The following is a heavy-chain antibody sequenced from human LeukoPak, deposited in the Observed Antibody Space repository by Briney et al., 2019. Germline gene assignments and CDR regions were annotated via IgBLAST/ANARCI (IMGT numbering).Heavy chain of an antibody. V-gene: IGHV3-74*01. CDR3: ARGRVGGQRTDTFDI. Sequence: GGSLRLSCAASGFTFSSYWLHWVRQAPGKGLVWVSRIKGDERSTNYADSVKGRFTISRDNAKNTVYLEMNSLRAEDTAVYYCARGRVGGQRTDTFDIWGQGTMVTVSS. D-gene: IGHD1-26*01. CDR1: GFTFSSYW. CDR2: IKGDERST. J-gene: IGHJ3*02.